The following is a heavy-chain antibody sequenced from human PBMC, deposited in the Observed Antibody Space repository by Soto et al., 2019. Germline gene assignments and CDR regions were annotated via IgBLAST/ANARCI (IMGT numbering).Heavy chain of an antibody. J-gene: IGHJ5*02. Sequence: QVQLVQSGAEVKKPGASVKVSCKASGFNFSFYWMHWVRQAPGEGLEWLALINPSGDFTINAQTVQGSLTVTSYTSTTTVYMELSSLRFEDTAVYYCARDNSITLRGVPFWWFDPWGQGTLVTVSS. CDR1: GFNFSFYW. D-gene: IGHD3-16*01. V-gene: IGHV1-46*01. CDR2: INPSGDFT. CDR3: ARDNSITLRGVPFWWFDP.